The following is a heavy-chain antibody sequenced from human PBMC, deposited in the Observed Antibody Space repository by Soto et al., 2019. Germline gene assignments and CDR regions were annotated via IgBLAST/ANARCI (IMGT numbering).Heavy chain of an antibody. J-gene: IGHJ4*02. Sequence: PGGSLRLSCAASGFTFSSYAMHWVRQAPGKGLEWVAVISYDGSNKYYADSVKGRFTISRDNSKNTLYLQMNSLRAEDTAVYYCAGEYVWGSYRYPAPFDYWGQGTLVTVSS. CDR3: AGEYVWGSYRYPAPFDY. D-gene: IGHD3-16*02. CDR2: ISYDGSNK. V-gene: IGHV3-30-3*01. CDR1: GFTFSSYA.